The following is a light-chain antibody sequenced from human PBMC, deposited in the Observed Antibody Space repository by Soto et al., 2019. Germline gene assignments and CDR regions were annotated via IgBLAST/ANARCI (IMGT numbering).Light chain of an antibody. Sequence: QSALTQPPSASGSPGQSVTLSCTGTSSDVGGYNYVSWYQQHPGKAPKLMIYEVSKRPSGVPDRFSGSKSGNTASLTVSGLQAEDEADYYCNSYAGSNNWVVGGGTKLTVL. V-gene: IGLV2-8*01. J-gene: IGLJ3*02. CDR3: NSYAGSNNWV. CDR2: EVS. CDR1: SSDVGGYNY.